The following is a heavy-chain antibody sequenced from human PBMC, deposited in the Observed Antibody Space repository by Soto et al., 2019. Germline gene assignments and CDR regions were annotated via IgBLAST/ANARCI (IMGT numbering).Heavy chain of an antibody. V-gene: IGHV3-23*01. CDR1: GFSFNIFA. J-gene: IGHJ4*02. CDR2: ISGGGGST. D-gene: IGHD3-22*01. Sequence: GGSLRLSCAASGFSFNIFAMNWVRQAPGQGLEWVSGISGGGGSTYYADTVKGRFTISRDNSNNTLYLQMNSLKAEDTAFYYFAKDPTSYDSSAQFDSWGQGTLVTVSS. CDR3: AKDPTSYDSSAQFDS.